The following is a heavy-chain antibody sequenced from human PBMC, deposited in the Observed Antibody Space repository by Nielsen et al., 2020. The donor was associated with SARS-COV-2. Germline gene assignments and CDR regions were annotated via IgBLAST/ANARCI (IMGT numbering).Heavy chain of an antibody. CDR2: ISYDGSNK. J-gene: IGHJ6*02. CDR3: AKDRLSSSWRYYYGMDV. V-gene: IGHV3-30*18. CDR1: GFTFSSYG. D-gene: IGHD6-13*01. Sequence: GESLKISCAASGFTFSSYGMHWVRQAPGKGLEWVAVISYDGSNKYYADSVKGRFTISRDNSKNTLYLQMNSLRAEDTAVYYCAKDRLSSSWRYYYGMDVWGQGTTVTVSS.